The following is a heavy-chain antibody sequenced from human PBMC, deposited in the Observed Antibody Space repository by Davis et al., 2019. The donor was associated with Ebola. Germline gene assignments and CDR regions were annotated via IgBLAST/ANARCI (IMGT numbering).Heavy chain of an antibody. J-gene: IGHJ4*02. V-gene: IGHV4-39*01. CDR1: GDSITSSSYY. CDR3: ARQSLDFDY. Sequence: SETLSLTCTVSGDSITSSSYYWAWIRQPPGKGLEWIANIHHSGTTFYNPSLKSRVTISVDTSKNQFSLKLNSVTAADTALYHCARQSLDFDYWGQGILVTVSS. CDR2: IHHSGTT.